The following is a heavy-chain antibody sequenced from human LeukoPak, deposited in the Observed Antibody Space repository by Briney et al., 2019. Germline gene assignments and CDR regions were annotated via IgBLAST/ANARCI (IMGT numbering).Heavy chain of an antibody. Sequence: SVKVSCKASGGTFSSYAISWVRQAPGQGLEWMGGIIPIFGTANYAQKFQGRVTITADKSTSTAYMELSSLRSEDTAVYYCARDIRFGRARYMDVWGKGTTVTVSS. CDR3: ARDIRFGRARYMDV. V-gene: IGHV1-69*06. J-gene: IGHJ6*03. D-gene: IGHD3-10*01. CDR2: IIPIFGTA. CDR1: GGTFSSYA.